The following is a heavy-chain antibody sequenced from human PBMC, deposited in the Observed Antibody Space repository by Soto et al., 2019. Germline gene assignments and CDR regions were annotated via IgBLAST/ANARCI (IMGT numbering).Heavy chain of an antibody. Sequence: PGGSLRLSCAASGFTFSSYAMSWVRQAPGKGLEWVSAIISGSGGSTYYADSVKGRFTVSRDNSKNTLFLQMNSLRAEDTAVYYCARFDSRGYPRAAFDYWGQGTLVTVSS. V-gene: IGHV3-23*01. CDR3: ARFDSRGYPRAAFDY. D-gene: IGHD3-22*01. CDR1: GFTFSSYA. CDR2: IISGSGGST. J-gene: IGHJ4*02.